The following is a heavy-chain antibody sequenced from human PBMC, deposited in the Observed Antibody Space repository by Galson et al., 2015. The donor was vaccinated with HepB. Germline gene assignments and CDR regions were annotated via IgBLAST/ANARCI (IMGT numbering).Heavy chain of an antibody. D-gene: IGHD5-12*01. Sequence: SVKVSCKASGGTFSSYAISWVRQAPGQGLEWMGGIIPIFGTANYAQKFQGRVTITADESTSTAYMELSSLRSEDTAVYYCAREAPPVSGYEPYRGPYYYYYGMDVWGQGTTVTVSS. CDR2: IIPIFGTA. CDR1: GGTFSSYA. V-gene: IGHV1-69*13. CDR3: AREAPPVSGYEPYRGPYYYYYGMDV. J-gene: IGHJ6*02.